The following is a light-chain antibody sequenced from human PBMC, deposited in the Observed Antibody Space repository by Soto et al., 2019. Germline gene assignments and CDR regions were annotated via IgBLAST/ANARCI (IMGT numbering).Light chain of an antibody. V-gene: IGKV1-5*01. CDR3: LQYDNHSWT. CDR1: RSISDW. J-gene: IGKJ1*01. Sequence: DIGITQSPSTLSHSVGDRVTITCRASRSISDWLAWYQQKPGKAPKLLIFDASSLKSGVPSRFSGSGSGTEFTLTISSLQPEDVATYYCLQYDNHSWTFGQGTKVDIK. CDR2: DAS.